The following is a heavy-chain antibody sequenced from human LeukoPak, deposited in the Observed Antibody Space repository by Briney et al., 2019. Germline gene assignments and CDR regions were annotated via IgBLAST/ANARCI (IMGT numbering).Heavy chain of an antibody. CDR2: MSYSGTT. V-gene: IGHV4-39*01. Sequence: SETLSLTCTVSGASISSSSDSWGWGWIRQPPGKGQEWIGSMSYSGTTYCSPSLKSRLTISIDTSENQFSLKLNSVTAADTAMYYCAVFPGLEYWGQGTLVTVSS. J-gene: IGHJ4*02. CDR1: GASISSSSDS. D-gene: IGHD1-1*01. CDR3: AVFPGLEY.